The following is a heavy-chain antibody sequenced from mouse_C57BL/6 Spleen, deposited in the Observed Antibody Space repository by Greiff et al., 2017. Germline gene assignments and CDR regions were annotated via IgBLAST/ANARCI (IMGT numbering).Heavy chain of an antibody. CDR2: ISSGGSYT. Sequence: EVQGVESGGDLVKPGGSLKLSCAASGFTFSSYGMSWVRQTPDKRLEWVATISSGGSYTYYPDSVKGRFTISRDNAKNTLYLQMSSLKSEDTAMYYCARHGGDLYYFDYWGQGTTLTVSS. J-gene: IGHJ2*01. CDR3: ARHGGDLYYFDY. CDR1: GFTFSSYG. D-gene: IGHD1-1*02. V-gene: IGHV5-6*01.